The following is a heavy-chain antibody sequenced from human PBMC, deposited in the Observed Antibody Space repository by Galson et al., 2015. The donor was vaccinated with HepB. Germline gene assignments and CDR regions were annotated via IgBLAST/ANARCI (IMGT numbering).Heavy chain of an antibody. CDR3: ARDWYQLLGDYYYYRGLDV. Sequence: SLRLSCAASGFTFSSYWMSWVRQAPGKGLEWLANIKQDGSDKYYVDSVKGRFTISRDNAKNSLYLQMNSLRAEDTALYYCARDWYQLLGDYYYYRGLDVWGQGTAVAVSS. D-gene: IGHD2-2*01. CDR2: IKQDGSDK. V-gene: IGHV3-7*03. CDR1: GFTFSSYW. J-gene: IGHJ6*02.